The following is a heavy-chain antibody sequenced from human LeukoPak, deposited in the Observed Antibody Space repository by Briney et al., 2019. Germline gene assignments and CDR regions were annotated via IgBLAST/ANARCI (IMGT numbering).Heavy chain of an antibody. CDR1: GASISSYY. J-gene: IGHJ4*02. CDR2: IYITGST. Sequence: SETLSLTCTVSGASISSYYWNWIRQPAGKGLEWIGRIYITGSTNYTPSLKSRLTMSLDTSKNQFSLKLNSVTAADTAVYYCARERRDNSYGPDYWGQGTLVTVSS. CDR3: ARERRDNSYGPDY. V-gene: IGHV4-4*07. D-gene: IGHD5-18*01.